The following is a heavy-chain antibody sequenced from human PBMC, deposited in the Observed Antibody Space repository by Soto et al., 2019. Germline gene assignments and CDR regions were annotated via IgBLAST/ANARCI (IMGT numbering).Heavy chain of an antibody. Sequence: SVKVSCKASGGTFNSYAISWVRQAPGQGLEWMGGIIPIFGSTQYAQKFQGRVTITADESTNTAYMDLSSLRSEDTAVYYCASYFYDTSGNYYVPLNYFGMDVWGQGTTVTVSS. D-gene: IGHD3-22*01. CDR3: ASYFYDTSGNYYVPLNYFGMDV. CDR2: IIPIFGST. V-gene: IGHV1-69*13. CDR1: GGTFNSYA. J-gene: IGHJ6*02.